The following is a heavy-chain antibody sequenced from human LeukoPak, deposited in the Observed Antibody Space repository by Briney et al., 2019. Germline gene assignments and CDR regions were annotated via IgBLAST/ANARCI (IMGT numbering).Heavy chain of an antibody. J-gene: IGHJ4*02. CDR1: GFTFSSYS. CDR3: ARTAAAAVNDFDY. D-gene: IGHD6-13*01. V-gene: IGHV3-48*01. Sequence: LPGGSLRLSCAVSGFTFSSYSMSWVRQAPGKGLEWISYISSTGSTVYYADSVKGRFTISRDNSKNTLYLQMNSLRAEDTAVYYCARTAAAAVNDFDYWGQGTLVTVSS. CDR2: ISSTGSTV.